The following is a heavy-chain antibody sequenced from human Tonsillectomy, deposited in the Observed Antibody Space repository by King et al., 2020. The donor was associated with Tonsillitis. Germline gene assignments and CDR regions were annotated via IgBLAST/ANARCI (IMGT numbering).Heavy chain of an antibody. J-gene: IGHJ6*03. CDR3: ARESRDYTNYGQYYYYMDV. Sequence: QLQESGPGLVKPSETLSLTCTVSGGSISSNYWNWVRQPPGKGLEWIGYIYYSGAINYNPSLESPVTISLDTSKNQFSLNLTPVTAADTAVYYCARESRDYTNYGQYYYYMDVWGKGTTVTVSS. CDR2: IYYSGAI. V-gene: IGHV4-59*01. D-gene: IGHD4-11*01. CDR1: GGSISSNY.